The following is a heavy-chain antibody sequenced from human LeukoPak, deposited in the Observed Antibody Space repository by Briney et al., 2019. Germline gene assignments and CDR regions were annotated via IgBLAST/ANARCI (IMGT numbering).Heavy chain of an antibody. V-gene: IGHV4-59*08. J-gene: IGHJ4*02. CDR2: MDDSGST. CDR1: GGSISSYY. CDR3: ARHSSGSGGAFQY. D-gene: IGHD6-19*01. Sequence: SETLSLTCTVSGGSISSYYWSWIGQPPGKGLEWIGYMDDSGSTNYNPSLTIRVTISEDTSKNQLSLKLGSVPAADTAVYYCARHSSGSGGAFQYWGQGTPVTVSS.